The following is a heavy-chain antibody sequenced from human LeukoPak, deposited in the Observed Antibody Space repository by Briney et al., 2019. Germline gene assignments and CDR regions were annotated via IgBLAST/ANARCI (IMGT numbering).Heavy chain of an antibody. Sequence: ASVKVSCKASGYTFTSYGISWVRQAPGQGLEWMGWISAYNGNTNYAQKLQGRVTMTTDTSTSTAYMELRSLRSDDTAVYYCARDRAAMVTAWFDPGGQGTLVTVSS. V-gene: IGHV1-18*01. CDR2: ISAYNGNT. J-gene: IGHJ5*02. CDR3: ARDRAAMVTAWFDP. CDR1: GYTFTSYG. D-gene: IGHD5-18*01.